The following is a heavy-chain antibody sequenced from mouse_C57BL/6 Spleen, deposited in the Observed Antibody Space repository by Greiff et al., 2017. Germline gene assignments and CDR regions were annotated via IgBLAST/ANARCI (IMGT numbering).Heavy chain of an antibody. D-gene: IGHD1-1*01. J-gene: IGHJ2*01. CDR3: ARAITTSYYFDY. CDR1: GYTFTSYW. Sequence: QVQLKQPGAELVKPGASVKMSCKASGYTFTSYWITWVKQRPGQGLEWIGDIYPGSGSTNYNEKFKSKATLTVDTSSSTAYMQLSSLTSEDSAVYYCARAITTSYYFDYWGQGTTLTVSS. V-gene: IGHV1-55*01. CDR2: IYPGSGST.